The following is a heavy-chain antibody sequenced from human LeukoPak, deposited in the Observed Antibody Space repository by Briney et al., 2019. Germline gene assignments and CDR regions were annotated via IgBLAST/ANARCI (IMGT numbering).Heavy chain of an antibody. D-gene: IGHD6-6*01. J-gene: IGHJ5*02. V-gene: IGHV4-59*12. CDR2: IYHSGST. CDR3: ARVAKGRQLPGNWFDP. CDR1: GGSISSYY. Sequence: PSETLSLTCTVSGGSISSYYWSWIRQPPGKGLEWIGEIYHSGSTNYNPSLKSRVTISVDKSKNQFSLKLSSVTAADTAVYYCARVAKGRQLPGNWFDPWGQGTLVTVSS.